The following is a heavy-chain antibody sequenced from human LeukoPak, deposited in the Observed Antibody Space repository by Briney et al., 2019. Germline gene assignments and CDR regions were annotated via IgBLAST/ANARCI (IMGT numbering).Heavy chain of an antibody. J-gene: IGHJ4*02. CDR1: GFTLDDYA. V-gene: IGHV3-9*01. Sequence: PGGSLRLSCAAYGFTLDDYAMHWVRQAPGKGLEWVSSISWNSGSIGYADSVKGRFTISRDNAKNSLYLQMSSLRAEDTALYYCAKGRRGAAAGIDYWGQGTLVTVSS. D-gene: IGHD6-13*01. CDR3: AKGRRGAAAGIDY. CDR2: ISWNSGSI.